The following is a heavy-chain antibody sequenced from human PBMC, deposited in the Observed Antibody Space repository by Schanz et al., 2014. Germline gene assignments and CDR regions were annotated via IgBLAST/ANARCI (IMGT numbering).Heavy chain of an antibody. Sequence: VRLVESGGGVVQPGRSLRLSCAASGFTFSSYAMSWVRQAPGKGLEWVSAISGGGGTTYYADSVKGRFTISRDNAKNSLYLQMNGLRAEDTAVYYCARVALPGYSSPRDAFDIWGQGTMVTVSS. CDR3: ARVALPGYSSPRDAFDI. D-gene: IGHD5-18*01. V-gene: IGHV3-23*04. CDR1: GFTFSSYA. J-gene: IGHJ3*02. CDR2: ISGGGGTT.